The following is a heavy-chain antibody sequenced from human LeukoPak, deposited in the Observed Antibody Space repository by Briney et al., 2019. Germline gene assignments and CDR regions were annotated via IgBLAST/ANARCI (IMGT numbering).Heavy chain of an antibody. J-gene: IGHJ6*03. V-gene: IGHV1-69*06. CDR1: GGTFSSSG. Sequence: GSSVKVSCKASGGTFSSSGISWVRQAPGQGLEWMGGIIPIFGTTNYAQKFQDRVTITADKYTSTAYMELSSLRSEDTAFYYCARDINYYMGVWGKGTTVTVSS. CDR2: IIPIFGTT. CDR3: ARDINYYMGV.